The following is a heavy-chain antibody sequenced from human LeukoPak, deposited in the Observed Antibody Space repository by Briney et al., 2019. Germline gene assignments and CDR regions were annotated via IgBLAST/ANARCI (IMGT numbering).Heavy chain of an antibody. CDR2: ISTSGST. V-gene: IGHV4-4*09. CDR3: ARGHWFDP. CDR1: GGSISSYY. Sequence: SETLSLTCTVSGGSISSYYWSWFRQPPGKGLEWIGYISTSGSTNYNPSLKSRVIISLDTSKTHFSLKLSSVTAADTSVYYCARGHWFDPWGQGTLVTVSS. J-gene: IGHJ5*02.